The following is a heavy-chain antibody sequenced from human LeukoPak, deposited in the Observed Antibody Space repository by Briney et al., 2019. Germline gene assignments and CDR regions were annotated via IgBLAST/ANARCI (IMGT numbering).Heavy chain of an antibody. D-gene: IGHD3-22*01. CDR1: GGSFSGYY. Sequence: PSETLSLTCAVYGGSFSGYYWSWIRQPPGKGLEWIGEINHSGSTNYNPSLKSRVTISVDTFKNQFSLKLSSVTAADTAVYYCARVSYYYDSSGYYYPGGYYYYYMDVWGKGTTVTVSS. CDR3: ARVSYYYDSSGYYYPGGYYYYYMDV. V-gene: IGHV4-34*01. CDR2: INHSGST. J-gene: IGHJ6*03.